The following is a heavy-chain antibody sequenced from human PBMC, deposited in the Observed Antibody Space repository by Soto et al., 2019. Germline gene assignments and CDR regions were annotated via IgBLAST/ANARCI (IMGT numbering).Heavy chain of an antibody. CDR2: IYYSGST. D-gene: IGHD2-2*01. Sequence: QVQLQESGPGLVKPSQTLSLTCTVSGGSISSGDYYWSWIRQPPGKGLEWIGYIYYSGSTYYNPYLRSRVTISVDTSKHEFSLKLSAVTAADTAVYYCARGGSIVVVPAAMNYYYYGMDVWGQGTTVTVSS. J-gene: IGHJ6*02. V-gene: IGHV4-30-4*01. CDR3: ARGGSIVVVPAAMNYYYYGMDV. CDR1: GGSISSGDYY.